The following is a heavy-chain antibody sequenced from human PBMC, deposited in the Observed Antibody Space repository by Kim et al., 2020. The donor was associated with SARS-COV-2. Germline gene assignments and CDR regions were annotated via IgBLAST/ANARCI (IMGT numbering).Heavy chain of an antibody. J-gene: IGHJ4*02. Sequence: YTPTRKRRVTITEARSKNQFSLRLNSVTAADTAVYYCARARIAATGTVDFWGQGTLVTVSS. V-gene: IGHV4-30-2*01. CDR3: ARARIAATGTVDF. D-gene: IGHD6-13*01.